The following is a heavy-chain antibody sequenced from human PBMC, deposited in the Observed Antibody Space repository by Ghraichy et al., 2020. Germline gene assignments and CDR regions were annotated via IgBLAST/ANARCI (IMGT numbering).Heavy chain of an antibody. Sequence: GGSLRLSCVVSGFTFSSYSMVWVRQAPGKGLEWVSHIAPSATTIDYADSVKGRFTISRDNAKKSLYLQMDSLRDEDTAVYYCARDADWAFDYWGQGPRSPSP. CDR1: GFTFSSYS. CDR3: ARDADWAFDY. D-gene: IGHD3-9*01. V-gene: IGHV3-48*02. J-gene: IGHJ4*02. CDR2: IAPSATTI.